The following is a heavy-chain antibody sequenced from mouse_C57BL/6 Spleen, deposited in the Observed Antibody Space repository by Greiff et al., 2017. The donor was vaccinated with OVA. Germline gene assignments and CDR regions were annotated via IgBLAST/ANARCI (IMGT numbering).Heavy chain of an antibody. D-gene: IGHD2-10*01. J-gene: IGHJ4*01. CDR2: IWRGGST. V-gene: IGHV2-5*01. CDR3: AKTYYGNHGAMDY. Sequence: VQLQQSGPGLVQPSQSLSITCTVSGFSLTSYGVHWVRQSPGKGLEWLGVIWRGGSTDYNAAFMSRLSITKDNSKSQVFFKMNSLQADDTANYYCAKTYYGNHGAMDYWGQGTSVTVSS. CDR1: GFSLTSYG.